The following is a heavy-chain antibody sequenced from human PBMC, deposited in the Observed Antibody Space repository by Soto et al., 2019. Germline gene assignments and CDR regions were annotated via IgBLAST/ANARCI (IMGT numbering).Heavy chain of an antibody. CDR2: IYYTGRT. CDR3: VRALDSTCNHGL. Sequence: QVQLQESGPGLVKPSETLSLACSVSGGSFSSGGYYWTWIRQLPGPGLECIGYIYYTGRTYYNPSLTSRFTISLDTSKNQFSLKLSSVTAADTAVYYCVRALDSTCNHGLWGHGTLVTVSS. J-gene: IGHJ1*01. V-gene: IGHV4-61*08. CDR1: GGSFSSGGYY. D-gene: IGHD2-2*01.